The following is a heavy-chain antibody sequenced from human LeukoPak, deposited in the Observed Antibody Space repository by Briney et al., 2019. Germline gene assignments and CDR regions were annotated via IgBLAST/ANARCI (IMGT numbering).Heavy chain of an antibody. V-gene: IGHV3-30*02. Sequence: GGSLRLSCAASGFTFSSYGMHWVRQAPGKGLEWVAFIRYDENNQHYADSVKGRFTISRDNSKNTLYLEMNSLRAEDTAVYYCAKVLIPATEWGNCDYWGQGTLVTVSS. J-gene: IGHJ4*02. CDR3: AKVLIPATEWGNCDY. D-gene: IGHD3-16*01. CDR2: IRYDENNQ. CDR1: GFTFSSYG.